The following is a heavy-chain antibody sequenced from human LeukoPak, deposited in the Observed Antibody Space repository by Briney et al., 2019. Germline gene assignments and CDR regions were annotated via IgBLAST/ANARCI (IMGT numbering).Heavy chain of an antibody. CDR1: GDSVSSNSAA. CDR2: TYYRSTWYY. V-gene: IGHV6-1*01. J-gene: IGHJ4*02. D-gene: IGHD3-16*01. Sequence: SQTLSLTCAISGDSVSSNSAAWTWIRQSPSRGLEWLGRTYYRSTWYYKYSVSVESRITINPETSKNQFSLQVNSVSPEDTAVYYCAREELGFDHWGQGTLVTVSS. CDR3: AREELGFDH.